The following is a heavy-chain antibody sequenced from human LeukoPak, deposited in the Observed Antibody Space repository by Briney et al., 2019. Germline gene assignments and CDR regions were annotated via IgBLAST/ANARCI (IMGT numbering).Heavy chain of an antibody. CDR2: ISSSGSTI. Sequence: PGGSLRLSCAASGFTFSDYYVSWIRQAPGEGLEWVSYISSSGSTIYYADSVKGRFTISRDNAKNSLYLQMNSLRAEDTAVYYCARDRGQHYYGSGSYGTGSDYWGQGTLVTVSS. J-gene: IGHJ4*02. CDR3: ARDRGQHYYGSGSYGTGSDY. CDR1: GFTFSDYY. D-gene: IGHD3-10*01. V-gene: IGHV3-11*04.